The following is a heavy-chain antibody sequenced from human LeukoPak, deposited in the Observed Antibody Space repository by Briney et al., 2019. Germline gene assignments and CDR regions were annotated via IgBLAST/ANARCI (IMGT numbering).Heavy chain of an antibody. V-gene: IGHV3-20*04. CDR1: GFTFDDYG. Sequence: GGSLRLSCAASGFTFDDYGMSWVRQAPGKGLEWVSGINWNGGSTGYADSVKGRFTISRDNAKNSLHLQMNSPRAEDTALYYCARKSSGYYYGLDYWGQGTLVTVSS. J-gene: IGHJ4*02. CDR3: ARKSSGYYYGLDY. D-gene: IGHD3-22*01. CDR2: INWNGGST.